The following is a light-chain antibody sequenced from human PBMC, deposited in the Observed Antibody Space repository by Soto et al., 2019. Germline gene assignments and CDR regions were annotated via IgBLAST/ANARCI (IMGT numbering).Light chain of an antibody. Sequence: DIVMTQSPDSLAVSLGERATINCKSSQSVLYSSNNKNYLAWYQQKPGQPPKLLIYWASTRDSGVPDRFSGSGSGSDFTLTISSLRAEDVAVFYCQQYYNTHRTFGQGTKVAIK. CDR3: QQYYNTHRT. J-gene: IGKJ1*01. V-gene: IGKV4-1*01. CDR2: WAS. CDR1: QSVLYSSNNKNY.